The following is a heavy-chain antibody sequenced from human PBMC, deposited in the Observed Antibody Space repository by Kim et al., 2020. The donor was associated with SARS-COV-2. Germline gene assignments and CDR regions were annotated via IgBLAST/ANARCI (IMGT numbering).Heavy chain of an antibody. CDR3: AKDMSSHITRIRIAAAGGGLDY. Sequence: SLRLSCAASGFTFDDYAMHWVRQAPGKGLEWVSGISWNSGSIGYADSVKGRFTISRDNAKNSLYLQMNSLRAEDTALYYCAKDMSSHITRIRIAAAGGGLDYWGQGTLVTVSS. CDR1: GFTFDDYA. J-gene: IGHJ4*02. D-gene: IGHD6-13*01. CDR2: ISWNSGSI. V-gene: IGHV3-9*01.